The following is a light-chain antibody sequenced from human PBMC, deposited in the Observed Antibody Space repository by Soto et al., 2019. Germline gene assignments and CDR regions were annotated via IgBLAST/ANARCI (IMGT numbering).Light chain of an antibody. CDR1: QNIISN. CDR2: CAF. Sequence: EIVMTQSPATLSVAPGETATLSRSASQNIISNLAWYQQKPGQSPRLLIYCAFTRATGIPARFSGSGSGTDFTLTISRLEPEDFVVYYCQQYGSATLYTFGQGTRLEIK. V-gene: IGKV3-15*01. CDR3: QQYGSATLYT. J-gene: IGKJ5*01.